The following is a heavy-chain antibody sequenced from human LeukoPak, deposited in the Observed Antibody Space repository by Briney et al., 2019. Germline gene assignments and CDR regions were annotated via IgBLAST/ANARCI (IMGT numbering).Heavy chain of an antibody. CDR2: INHSGST. J-gene: IGHJ6*03. CDR3: ASQVIRERRYYYYYMDV. CDR1: GGSLSDYY. Sequence: PSETLSLTCAVYGGSLSDYYWSWIRQPPGKGLEWIGEINHSGSTNYNPSLKSRVTISLDTSKNQFALKLSSVTAAATAVYYRASQVIRERRYYYYYMDVWDKGTTVTVSS. V-gene: IGHV4-34*01. D-gene: IGHD1-1*01.